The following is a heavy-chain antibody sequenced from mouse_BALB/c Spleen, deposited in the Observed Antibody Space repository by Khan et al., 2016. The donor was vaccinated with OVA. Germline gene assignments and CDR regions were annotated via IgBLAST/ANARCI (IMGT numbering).Heavy chain of an antibody. D-gene: IGHD2-3*01. V-gene: IGHV1-77*01. Sequence: QVQLQQSGPELVKPGASVKMSCKASGYTFTDYFISWVKQRTGQGLEWIGEIFPGSGSTYYNEKFKGKATLTVDKSSNTAYMQLSSLTSEDSAVYFCARKGGDGYFLTYWGQGTLVTVSA. CDR2: IFPGSGST. J-gene: IGHJ3*01. CDR1: GYTFTDYF. CDR3: ARKGGDGYFLTY.